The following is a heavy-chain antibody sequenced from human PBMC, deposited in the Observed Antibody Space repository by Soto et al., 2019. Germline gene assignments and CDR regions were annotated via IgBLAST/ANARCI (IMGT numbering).Heavy chain of an antibody. CDR1: VFTFRNYA. J-gene: IGHJ6*02. CDR2: ISYDGSNK. Sequence: GWSLRLSCASSVFTFRNYAMHCVRHSPGKWLEWVAVISYDGSNKFYADSVKGRFTISRDISKNTLYLQMNSLRAEDTAVYYCAKDLVYCTNGVCYMGDYYYYGMEVWGQGTTVIVSS. CDR3: AKDLVYCTNGVCYMGDYYYYGMEV. V-gene: IGHV3-30*18. D-gene: IGHD2-8*01.